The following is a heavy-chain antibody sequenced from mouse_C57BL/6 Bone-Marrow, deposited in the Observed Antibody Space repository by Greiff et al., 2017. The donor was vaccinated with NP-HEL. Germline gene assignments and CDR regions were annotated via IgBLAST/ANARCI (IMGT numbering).Heavy chain of an antibody. J-gene: IGHJ3*01. Sequence: VKLVESGAELARPGASVKLSCKASGYTFTSYGISWVKQRTGQGLEWIGEIYPRSGNTYYNEKFKGKATLTADKSSSTAYMELRSLTSEDSAVYFCANRQLTWFAYWGQGTLVTVSA. CDR3: ANRQLTWFAY. V-gene: IGHV1-81*01. D-gene: IGHD3-2*02. CDR1: GYTFTSYG. CDR2: IYPRSGNT.